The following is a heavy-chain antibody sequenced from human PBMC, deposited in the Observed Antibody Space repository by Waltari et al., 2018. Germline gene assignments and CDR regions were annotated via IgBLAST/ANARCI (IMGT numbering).Heavy chain of an antibody. D-gene: IGHD6-19*01. J-gene: IGHJ4*02. CDR1: GGSISSYY. V-gene: IGHV4-59*08. CDR2: IYYSGST. CDR3: ARLEEGSGWFSFDY. Sequence: QVQLQESGPGLVKPSETLSLTCTVSGGSISSYYWSWIRQPPGKGLEWIGYIYYSGSTYYNPSLKSRVTISVDTSKNQFSLKLSSVTAADTAVYYCARLEEGSGWFSFDYWGQGTLVTVSS.